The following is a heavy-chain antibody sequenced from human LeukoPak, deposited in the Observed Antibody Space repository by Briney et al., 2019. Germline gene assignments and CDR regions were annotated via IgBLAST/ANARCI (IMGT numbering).Heavy chain of an antibody. CDR1: GFTFSSYS. J-gene: IGHJ3*02. Sequence: GGSLRLSCAASGFTFSSYSMIWVRQAPGKGLEWVSSISISSSYLYYADSVKGRFTISRDNAKNSLYLQMNSLRAEDTAVYYCARDKNWGSGAFDIWGQGTMVPVSS. D-gene: IGHD7-27*01. CDR3: ARDKNWGSGAFDI. CDR2: ISISSSYL. V-gene: IGHV3-21*01.